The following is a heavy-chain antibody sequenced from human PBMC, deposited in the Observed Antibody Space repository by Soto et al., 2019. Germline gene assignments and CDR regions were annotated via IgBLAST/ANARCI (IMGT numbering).Heavy chain of an antibody. CDR1: WFSFGSYS. D-gene: IGHD3-3*01. V-gene: IGHV3-23*01. Sequence: GVSLRLALAASWFSFGSYSLGWVRQAPGKGVECVSTISGSYGKTFYADFVKWLFSISRDTSQNTLYLQMNSLRADYTAIYYCARWSYLDYWGQGTRVAVSS. CDR2: ISGSYGKT. CDR3: ARWSYLDY. J-gene: IGHJ4*02.